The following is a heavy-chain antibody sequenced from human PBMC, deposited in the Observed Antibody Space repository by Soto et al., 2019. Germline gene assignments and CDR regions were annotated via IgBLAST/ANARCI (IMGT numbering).Heavy chain of an antibody. CDR2: IYYSGST. J-gene: IGHJ4*02. CDR3: ARAGPQRSTVITV. V-gene: IGHV4-30-4*02. CDR1: GGSISSGDYY. D-gene: IGHD4-17*01. Sequence: SETLSLTCTVSGGSISSGDYYWSWIRQPPGKGLEWIGYIYYSGSTYYNPSLKSRVTISVDTSKNQFSLKLSSVTAADTAVYYCARAGPQRSTVITVWGLGTLVTVSS.